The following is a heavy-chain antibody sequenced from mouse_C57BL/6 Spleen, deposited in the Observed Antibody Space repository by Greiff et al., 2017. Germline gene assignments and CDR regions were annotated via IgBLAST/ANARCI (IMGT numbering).Heavy chain of an antibody. V-gene: IGHV5-17*01. CDR1: GFTFSDYG. CDR2: ISSGSSTI. J-gene: IGHJ2*01. CDR3: AREGYYYGSSYCFDY. Sequence: EVQGVESGGGLVKPGGSLKLSCAASGFTFSDYGMHWVRQAPEKGLEWVAYISSGSSTIYYADTVKGRFTISRDNAKNTLFLQMTSLRSEDTAMYYCAREGYYYGSSYCFDYWGQGTTLTVSS. D-gene: IGHD1-1*01.